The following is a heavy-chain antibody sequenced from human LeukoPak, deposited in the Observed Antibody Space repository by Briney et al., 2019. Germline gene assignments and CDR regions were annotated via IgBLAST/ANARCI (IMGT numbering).Heavy chain of an antibody. CDR3: AKRISASGGYFDY. J-gene: IGHJ4*02. CDR2: IYSGANT. D-gene: IGHD3-10*01. Sequence: TGGSLRLSCAASGFTVSSNYMSWVRQAPGKGLEWVSVIYSGANTYYADSVKGRFTISRDNSKNTLYLQMNSLRAEDTAVYYCAKRISASGGYFDYWGQGTLVTVSS. V-gene: IGHV3-53*01. CDR1: GFTVSSNY.